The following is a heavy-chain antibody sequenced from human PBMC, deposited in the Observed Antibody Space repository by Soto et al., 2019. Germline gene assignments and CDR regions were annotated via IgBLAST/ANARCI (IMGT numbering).Heavy chain of an antibody. D-gene: IGHD3-22*01. J-gene: IGHJ4*02. V-gene: IGHV3-74*01. CDR3: VRGAGDRYDGNGYLGRH. Sequence: GAAQRLSYGASGFTFSSYWVHWVRQAPGKGRVWVSRIKSDGSGTYYADSVKGRFTISRDNAQNTLYPQMNSLRAEATAVYYCVRGAGDRYDGNGYLGRHWGQGTLVPVS. CDR1: GFTFSSYW. CDR2: IKSDGSGT.